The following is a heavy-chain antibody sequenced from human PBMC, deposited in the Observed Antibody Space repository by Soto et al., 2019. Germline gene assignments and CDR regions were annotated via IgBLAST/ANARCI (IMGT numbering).Heavy chain of an antibody. CDR2: ISSSSSYI. V-gene: IGHV3-21*01. D-gene: IGHD7-27*01. CDR3: ARAGESIYYYYYMDV. J-gene: IGHJ6*03. Sequence: PGGSLRLSCAASGFTFSSYSMNWVRQAPGKGLEWVSSISSSSSYIYCADSVKGRFTISRDNAKNSLYLQMDSLRAEDTAVYYCARAGESIYYYYYMDVWGKGTTVTVSS. CDR1: GFTFSSYS.